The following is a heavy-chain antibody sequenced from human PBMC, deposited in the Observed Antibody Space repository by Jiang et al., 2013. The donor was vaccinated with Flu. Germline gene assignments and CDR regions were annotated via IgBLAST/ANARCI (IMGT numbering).Heavy chain of an antibody. CDR2: INPNSGGT. D-gene: IGHD1-26*01. CDR1: GYTFTGYY. Sequence: SCKASGYTFTGYYMHWVRQAPGQGLEWMGWINPNSGGTNYAQKFQGRVTMTRDTSISTAYMELSRLRSDDTAVYYCARAGSGSYTGQFDYWGQGTLVTVSS. V-gene: IGHV1-2*02. CDR3: ARAGSGSYTGQFDY. J-gene: IGHJ4*02.